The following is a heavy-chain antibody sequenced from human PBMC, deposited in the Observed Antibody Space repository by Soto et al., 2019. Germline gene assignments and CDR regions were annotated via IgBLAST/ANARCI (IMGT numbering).Heavy chain of an antibody. Sequence: GESLKISCKGSGYSFTNYWIGWVRQMPGKGLEWMGIIYPGDSDTRYSPSFQGQVTISADKSISTAYLQWSSLKASDTAMYYCATSRQDILTGYYTAILDYWGQGTLVTVS. CDR2: IYPGDSDT. D-gene: IGHD3-9*01. J-gene: IGHJ4*02. V-gene: IGHV5-51*01. CDR3: ATSRQDILTGYYTAILDY. CDR1: GYSFTNYW.